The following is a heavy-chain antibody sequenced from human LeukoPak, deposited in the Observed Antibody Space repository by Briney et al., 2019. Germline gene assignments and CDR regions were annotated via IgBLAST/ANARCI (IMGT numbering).Heavy chain of an antibody. CDR3: AELGITVIGGV. CDR2: ISSSSSYI. D-gene: IGHD3-10*02. V-gene: IGHV3-21*01. CDR1: GFSSSSYS. Sequence: GGSLRLSCAASGFSSSSYSMNWVRQAPGKGLEWVSSISSSSSYIYYADSVKGRFTISRDNAKNSLYLQMNSLRAEDTAVYYCAELGITVIGGVWGKGTTVTISS. J-gene: IGHJ6*04.